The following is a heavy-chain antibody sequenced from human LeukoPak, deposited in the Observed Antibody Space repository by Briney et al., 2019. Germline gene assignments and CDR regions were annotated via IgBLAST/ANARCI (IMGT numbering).Heavy chain of an antibody. J-gene: IGHJ6*02. V-gene: IGHV1-18*01. Sequence: ASVKVSCKASGYTFTSHGISWVRQAPGQGLEWMGWISAYNGNTNYAQKLQGRVTMTTDTPTSTAYMELRSLRSDDTAVYYCARGVTIFGVGYYYYGMDVWGQGTTVTVSS. CDR2: ISAYNGNT. CDR1: GYTFTSHG. CDR3: ARGVTIFGVGYYYYGMDV. D-gene: IGHD3-3*01.